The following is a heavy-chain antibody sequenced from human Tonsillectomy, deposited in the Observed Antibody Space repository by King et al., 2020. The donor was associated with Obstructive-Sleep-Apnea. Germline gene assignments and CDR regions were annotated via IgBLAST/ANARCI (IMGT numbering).Heavy chain of an antibody. V-gene: IGHV3-72*01. Sequence: VQLVESGGGLVQPGGSLRLSCAASGFTFSDHYMDWVRQAPGKGLEWVGRTRNKANSYTTEYAASVKGRFTISRDDPKNSLYLQMNSLKTEDTAVYYCARGFWNGDIGEADYWGQGTLVTVSS. CDR2: TRNKANSYTT. D-gene: IGHD1-1*01. J-gene: IGHJ4*02. CDR3: ARGFWNGDIGEADY. CDR1: GFTFSDHY.